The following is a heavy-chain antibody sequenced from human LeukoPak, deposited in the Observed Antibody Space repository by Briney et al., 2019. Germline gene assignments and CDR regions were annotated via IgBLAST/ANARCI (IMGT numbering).Heavy chain of an antibody. CDR2: ISGSGGST. CDR3: ARDQGAGTTVTTCDY. V-gene: IGHV3-23*01. J-gene: IGHJ4*02. Sequence: PGGSLRLSCAASGFTFSSYAMSWVRQAPGKGLEWVSAISGSGGSTYYADSVKGRFTISRDNSKNTLYLQMNSLRAEDTAVYYCARDQGAGTTVTTCDYWGQGTLVTVSS. D-gene: IGHD4-17*01. CDR1: GFTFSSYA.